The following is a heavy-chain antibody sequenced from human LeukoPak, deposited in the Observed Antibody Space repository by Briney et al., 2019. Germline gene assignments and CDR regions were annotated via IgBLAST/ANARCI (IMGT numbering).Heavy chain of an antibody. CDR3: VGVETITMVRGASGDV. D-gene: IGHD3-10*01. J-gene: IGHJ6*04. CDR2: IHSGGRA. CDR1: GFSVSSNY. Sequence: QPGGSLRLSRAASGFSVSSNYMTWVRQAPGKGLEWVSVIHSGGRAYYADSAKGRFTTSRDNSKNTLDLQMNSLSVEDTAVYYCVGVETITMVRGASGDVWGKGTTVTVSS. V-gene: IGHV3-66*02.